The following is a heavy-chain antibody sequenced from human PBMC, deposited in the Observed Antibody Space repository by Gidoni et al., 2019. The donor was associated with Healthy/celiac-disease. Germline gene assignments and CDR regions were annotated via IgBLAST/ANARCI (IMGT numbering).Heavy chain of an antibody. V-gene: IGHV3-30*04. Sequence: VQLLTSGGAVVQPGRSLRPPCVAPGSPFGRDAMHWVRQAPGKGLEWMAVMSNDESYKNCADTVKGGFTISRDNSKNTLYLQVNRLRSEDTAVYYCARHCGTGDVCFHFDYWGQGTLVTVSS. D-gene: IGHD2-8*02. CDR3: ARHCGTGDVCFHFDY. CDR2: MSNDESYK. J-gene: IGHJ4*02. CDR1: GSPFGRDA.